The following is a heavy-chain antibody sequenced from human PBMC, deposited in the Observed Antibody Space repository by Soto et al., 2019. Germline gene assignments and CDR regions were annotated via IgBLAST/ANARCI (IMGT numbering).Heavy chain of an antibody. Sequence: EVQLVESGGGLVPPGGSLRLSCEVSGFTFSDRYMDWVRQAPGRGLEWVGRSRNKANSYTTEYATSVKGRFTVSIDDSKNLFFLQMNSLKTEDTAVYYCVGGFRGFDYWGQGALVTVSS. V-gene: IGHV3-72*01. D-gene: IGHD3-3*01. CDR2: SRNKANSYTT. J-gene: IGHJ4*02. CDR3: VGGFRGFDY. CDR1: GFTFSDRY.